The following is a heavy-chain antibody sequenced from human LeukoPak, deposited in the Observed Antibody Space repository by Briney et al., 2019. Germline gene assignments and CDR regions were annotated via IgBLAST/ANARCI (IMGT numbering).Heavy chain of an antibody. CDR3: ARAGPYYYYYMDV. CDR1: GYTSTGYY. D-gene: IGHD2-8*02. J-gene: IGHJ6*03. Sequence: ASVKVACKASGYTSTGYYMHWVRQAPGQGLEWMGWINPNSGGTNYAQKFQGRVTMTRDTSISTAYMELSRLRSDDTAVYYCARAGPYYYYYMDVWGKGTTVTVSS. V-gene: IGHV1-2*02. CDR2: INPNSGGT.